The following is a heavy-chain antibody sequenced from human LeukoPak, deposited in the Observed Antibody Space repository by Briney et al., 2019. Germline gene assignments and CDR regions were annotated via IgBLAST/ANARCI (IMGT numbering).Heavy chain of an antibody. V-gene: IGHV1-2*02. J-gene: IGHJ4*02. CDR3: ARGQCSGGSCYSSPLGY. Sequence: ASVKVPCKASGYTFTGYYMHWVRQAPGQGLEWMGWINPNSGGTNYAQKFQGRVTMTRDTSISTAYMELSRLRSDDTAVYYCARGQCSGGSCYSSPLGYWGQGTLVTVSS. CDR1: GYTFTGYY. D-gene: IGHD2-15*01. CDR2: INPNSGGT.